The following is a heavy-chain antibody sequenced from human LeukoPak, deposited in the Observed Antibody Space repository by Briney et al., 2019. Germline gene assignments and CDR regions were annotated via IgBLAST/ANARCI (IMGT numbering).Heavy chain of an antibody. D-gene: IGHD5-18*01. Sequence: GGSLRLSCADSGFTFGDYAMHWVRQGPGKGLEWVSLITWDGGSTYYADSVKGRFTISRDNSKNSLYLQMNSLRAEDTALYYCAKDHRYGYFTPYFDYWGQGTLVTVSS. V-gene: IGHV3-43D*03. CDR2: ITWDGGST. J-gene: IGHJ4*02. CDR1: GFTFGDYA. CDR3: AKDHRYGYFTPYFDY.